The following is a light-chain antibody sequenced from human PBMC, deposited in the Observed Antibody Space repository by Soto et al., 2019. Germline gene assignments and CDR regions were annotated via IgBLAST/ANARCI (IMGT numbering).Light chain of an antibody. CDR3: NSYAGSNNYVV. CDR2: EVS. J-gene: IGLJ2*01. CDR1: SSVVGGYNY. V-gene: IGLV2-8*01. Sequence: QPVLTQPPSASGSPGQSVIISCTGTSSVVGGYNYISWYQQHPGRAPKLMIYEVSKRPSGVPDRFSGSKSGNTASLTVSGLQAEDEADYYCNSYAGSNNYVVFGGGTKLTVL.